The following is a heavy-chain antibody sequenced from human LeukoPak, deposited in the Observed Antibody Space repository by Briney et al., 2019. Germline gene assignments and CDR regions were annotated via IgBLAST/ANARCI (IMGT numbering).Heavy chain of an antibody. D-gene: IGHD5-24*01. CDR1: GYTFTXYD. CDR2: MNPNSGNT. Sequence: KVSCKXSGYTFTXYDINWVRQATGQGLEWMGWMNPNSGNTGYAQKFQGRVTMTRNTSISTAYMELSSLRSEDTAVYYCARGRDGYNWSWGQGTLVTVSS. CDR3: ARGRDGYNWS. V-gene: IGHV1-8*01. J-gene: IGHJ4*02.